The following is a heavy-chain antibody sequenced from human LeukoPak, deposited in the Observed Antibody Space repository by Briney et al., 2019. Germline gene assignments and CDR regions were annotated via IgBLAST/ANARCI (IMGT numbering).Heavy chain of an antibody. V-gene: IGHV3-48*03. J-gene: IGHJ4*02. D-gene: IGHD6-13*01. CDR1: GFTFSSYE. Sequence: PGGSLRLSCAASGFTFSSYEMNWVRQAPGKGLEWVSYISSSGSTIYYADSVKGRFTISRDNAKNSLYLQMNSLRAEDTAVYYCAREYSSSRFDYWGQGTLVTVSS. CDR2: ISSSGSTI. CDR3: AREYSSSRFDY.